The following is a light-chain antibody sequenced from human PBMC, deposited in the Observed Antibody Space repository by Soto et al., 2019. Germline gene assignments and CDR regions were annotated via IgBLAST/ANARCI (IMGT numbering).Light chain of an antibody. Sequence: EIVLTQSAGILSLSPGERATLSCRASQTVSSSYLAWYQQKPGQAPRLLIYGASSRATGIPDRFSGSGSGTDFTLTISRLGPEDFAVYYCQQYGSSRTFGQGTKVEIK. CDR3: QQYGSSRT. V-gene: IGKV3-20*01. CDR2: GAS. J-gene: IGKJ1*01. CDR1: QTVSSSY.